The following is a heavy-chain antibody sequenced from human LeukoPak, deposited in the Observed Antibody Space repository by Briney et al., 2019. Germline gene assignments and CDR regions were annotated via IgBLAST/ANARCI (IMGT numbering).Heavy chain of an antibody. Sequence: ASVKVSCKASGYTFTRHFLHWVRRAPGHRFGWIGWINPNSGDTSYTQTFQGRVTMTRDTSISTAYMELSSLRSDDTAVYYCARAQSLTAPAGTFANSWGQGTLVTVSS. CDR2: INPNSGDT. CDR3: ARAQSLTAPAGTFANS. J-gene: IGHJ4*02. V-gene: IGHV1-2*02. D-gene: IGHD6-13*01. CDR1: GYTFTRHF.